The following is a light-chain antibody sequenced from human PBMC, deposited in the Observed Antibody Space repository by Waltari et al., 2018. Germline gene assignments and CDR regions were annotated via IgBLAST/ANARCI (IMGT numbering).Light chain of an antibody. CDR2: EAS. CDR1: QSVNNW. Sequence: DIQMTQSPSTLSASVGDTVIITCRASQSVNNWLAWYQQKPGRAPKPLIYEASRLQSGVPSRFSGGGSGTEFTLTISSLQPDDFATYYCLQYNTYSLFTFGPGTKVDIK. J-gene: IGKJ3*01. V-gene: IGKV1-5*03. CDR3: LQYNTYSLFT.